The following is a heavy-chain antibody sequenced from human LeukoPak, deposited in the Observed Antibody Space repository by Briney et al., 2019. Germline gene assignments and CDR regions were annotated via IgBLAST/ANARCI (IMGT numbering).Heavy chain of an antibody. Sequence: SVKVSCKASGGTFSSYAISGVRQAPGQGLEWMGGIIPIFGTANYAQKFQGRVTITADESTSTAYMELSSLRSEDTAVYYCARDRVAYCGGDCQIHYGMDVWGQGTTVTVSS. CDR3: ARDRVAYCGGDCQIHYGMDV. D-gene: IGHD2-21*02. CDR1: GGTFSSYA. CDR2: IIPIFGTA. V-gene: IGHV1-69*01. J-gene: IGHJ6*02.